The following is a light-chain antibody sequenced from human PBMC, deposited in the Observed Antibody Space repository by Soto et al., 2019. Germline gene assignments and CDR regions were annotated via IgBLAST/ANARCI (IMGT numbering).Light chain of an antibody. J-gene: IGKJ1*01. CDR3: HQRQSGPRT. CDR2: YTS. V-gene: IGKV3-11*01. CDR1: HSVGTR. Sequence: EIVLTQSPATLSSSPGETATLSCRASHSVGTRLAWYHHKPGQAPRPLIYYTSTRATGTPARFSGRGSGTDFTLTINSLAPEDFAIYYCHQRQSGPRTFGQGTKVDIK.